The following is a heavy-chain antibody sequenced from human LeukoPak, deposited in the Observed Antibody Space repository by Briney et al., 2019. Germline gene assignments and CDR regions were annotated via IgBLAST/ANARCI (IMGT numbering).Heavy chain of an antibody. D-gene: IGHD3-9*01. Sequence: GGSLRLSCAASGFTFSDYYMTWIRQAPGKGLEWVSYISTTGTTMYYADSVKGRFTISGDNAKNSLYLQMNSLRAEDTAVYYCARDGVLRYFDSYYYYYMDVWGKGTTVTISS. CDR1: GFTFSDYY. J-gene: IGHJ6*03. V-gene: IGHV3-11*01. CDR2: ISTTGTTM. CDR3: ARDGVLRYFDSYYYYYMDV.